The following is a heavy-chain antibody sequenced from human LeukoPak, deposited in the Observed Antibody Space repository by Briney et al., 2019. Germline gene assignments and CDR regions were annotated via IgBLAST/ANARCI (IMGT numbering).Heavy chain of an antibody. V-gene: IGHV4-4*02. J-gene: IGHJ3*02. CDR2: IYHSGST. D-gene: IGHD3-10*01. Sequence: SETLSLTCAVSGGSISSSNWWSWVRQPPGKGLEWIGEIYHSGSTNYNPSLQSRVTISVDTSMNQFSLKLTSMTAADTAVYYCARARGSGTYYGDTFDIWGQGTLVTVAS. CDR1: GGSISSSNW. CDR3: ARARGSGTYYGDTFDI.